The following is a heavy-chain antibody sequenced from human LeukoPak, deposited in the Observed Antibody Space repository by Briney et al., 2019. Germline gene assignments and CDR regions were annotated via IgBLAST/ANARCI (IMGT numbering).Heavy chain of an antibody. CDR3: ARDETFCSGGTCYTRGYFAF. Sequence: GESLRLSCAASGFTFSNYCMSWVRQAPGKGLEWVANIKEDGSDKYYVDSLMGRFTISRDNAKNSLYLQMNGLRAEDTALYYCARDETFCSGGTCYTRGYFAFWGQGTLVTVSS. J-gene: IGHJ4*02. V-gene: IGHV3-7*01. D-gene: IGHD2-15*01. CDR2: IKEDGSDK. CDR1: GFTFSNYC.